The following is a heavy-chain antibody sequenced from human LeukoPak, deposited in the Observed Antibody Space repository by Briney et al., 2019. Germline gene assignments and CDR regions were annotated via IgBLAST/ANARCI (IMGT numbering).Heavy chain of an antibody. CDR3: AISRSGSYWDYYYYYGMDV. D-gene: IGHD1-26*01. Sequence: SETLSLTCTVSGGSISSYYWSWIRQPPGKGLEWIGYIYYSGSTNYNPSLKSRVTISVDTSKNQFSLKLSSVTAADTAVYYCAISRSGSYWDYYYYYGMDVWSQGTTVTVSS. CDR2: IYYSGST. J-gene: IGHJ6*02. CDR1: GGSISSYY. V-gene: IGHV4-59*01.